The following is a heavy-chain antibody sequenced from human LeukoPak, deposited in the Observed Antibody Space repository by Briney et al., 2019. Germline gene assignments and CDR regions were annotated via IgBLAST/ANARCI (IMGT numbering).Heavy chain of an antibody. Sequence: KPSETLSLTCTVSGGSISSYYWSWIRQPPGKGLEWIGYIYYSGSTNYNPSLKSRVTISVDTSKNQFSLKLSSVTAADTAVYYCARVKSFGSGSYEEFDYWGQGTLVTVSS. D-gene: IGHD3-10*01. J-gene: IGHJ4*02. CDR1: GGSISSYY. V-gene: IGHV4-59*01. CDR2: IYYSGST. CDR3: ARVKSFGSGSYEEFDY.